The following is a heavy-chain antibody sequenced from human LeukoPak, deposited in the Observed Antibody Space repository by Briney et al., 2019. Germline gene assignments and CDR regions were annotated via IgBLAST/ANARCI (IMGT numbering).Heavy chain of an antibody. CDR3: ARPVTWIQLWLPDYYDYYGMDV. D-gene: IGHD5-18*01. Sequence: ASVKISCKASGYTFTSYYMHWVRQAPGQGLEWMGIINPSGGSTSYAQKFQGRVTMTRDTSASTVYMELSSLRSEDTAVYYCARPVTWIQLWLPDYYDYYGMDVWGQGTTVTVSS. V-gene: IGHV1-46*01. J-gene: IGHJ6*02. CDR2: INPSGGST. CDR1: GYTFTSYY.